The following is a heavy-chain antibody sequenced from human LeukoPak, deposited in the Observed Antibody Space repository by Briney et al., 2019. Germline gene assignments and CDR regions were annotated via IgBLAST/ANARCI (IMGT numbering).Heavy chain of an antibody. D-gene: IGHD6-13*01. CDR2: INHSGST. V-gene: IGHV4-34*01. J-gene: IGHJ4*02. CDR3: ARDSESYSSSWSAPFDY. CDR1: GGSFSGYY. Sequence: SETLCLTCAVYGGSFSGYYWSWIRQPPGKGLEWIGEINHSGSTNYNPSLKSRVTISVDTSKNQFSLKLRSVTAADTAVYYCARDSESYSSSWSAPFDYWGQGTLVTVSS.